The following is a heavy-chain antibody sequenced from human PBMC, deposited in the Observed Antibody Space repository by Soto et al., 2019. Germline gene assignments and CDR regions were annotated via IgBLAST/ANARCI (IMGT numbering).Heavy chain of an antibody. Sequence: PGGSLRLSCAASGFTFSSYSMNWVRQAPGKGLEWVSSISSSSYIYYADSVKGRFTISRDNAKNSLYLQMNSLRAEDTAVYYCARDLITMVRGVRGDYYYGMDVWGQGTTVTSP. D-gene: IGHD3-10*01. V-gene: IGHV3-21*01. CDR1: GFTFSSYS. CDR2: ISSSSYI. J-gene: IGHJ6*02. CDR3: ARDLITMVRGVRGDYYYGMDV.